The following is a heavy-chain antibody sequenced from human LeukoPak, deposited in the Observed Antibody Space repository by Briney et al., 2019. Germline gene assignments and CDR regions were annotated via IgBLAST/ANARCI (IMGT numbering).Heavy chain of an antibody. V-gene: IGHV3-66*01. Sequence: GGSLRLSCAASGFTFSNAWMSWVRQAPGKGLEWVSVIYSGGSTYYADSVKGRFTISRDNSKNTLYLQMNSLRAEDTAVYYCARRGYSYYDSSGYHTWGQGTLVTVSS. CDR1: GFTFSNAW. CDR3: ARRGYSYYDSSGYHT. CDR2: IYSGGST. D-gene: IGHD3-22*01. J-gene: IGHJ5*02.